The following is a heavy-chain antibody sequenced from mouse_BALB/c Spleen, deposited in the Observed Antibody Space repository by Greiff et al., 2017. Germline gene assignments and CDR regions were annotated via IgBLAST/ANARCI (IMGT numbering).Heavy chain of an antibody. CDR3: ARPGFYGSGFAY. J-gene: IGHJ3*01. CDR2: ISSGSSTI. CDR1: GFTFSSFG. Sequence: EVNVVESGGGLVQPGGSRKLSCAASGFTFSSFGMHWVRQAPEKGLEWVAYISSGSSTIYYADTVKGRFTISRDNPKNTLFLQMTSLRSEDTAMYYCARPGFYGSGFAYWGQGTLVTVSA. D-gene: IGHD1-1*01. V-gene: IGHV5-17*02.